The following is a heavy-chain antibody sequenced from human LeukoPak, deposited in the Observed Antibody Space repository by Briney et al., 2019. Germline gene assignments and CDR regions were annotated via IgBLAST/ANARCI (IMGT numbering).Heavy chain of an antibody. V-gene: IGHV3-66*01. CDR2: IYTGGDT. D-gene: IGHD3-10*01. Sequence: GGSLRLSCAASGFTVSSNYMSWVRQAPGKGLEWVSGIYTGGDTYYADSVKDRFTISRDNSKNTLYLQMNSLRAEDTAVYYCTKGLWAGVSAARDWGQGTLVTVSS. J-gene: IGHJ4*02. CDR3: TKGLWAGVSAARD. CDR1: GFTVSSNY.